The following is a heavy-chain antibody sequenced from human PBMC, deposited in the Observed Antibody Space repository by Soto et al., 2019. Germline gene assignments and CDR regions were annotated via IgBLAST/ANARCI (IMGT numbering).Heavy chain of an antibody. V-gene: IGHV2-5*01. CDR3: AHRRGYGSGKFYFDF. D-gene: IGHD3-10*01. Sequence: QITLNESGPTLVKPTQTLTLTCTFSGFSLSTSGESVGWLRQSPGKALEGVALIHWNEDKRYGQSLERRLTSTKDTSKNQVVLTMTTMDPVDTATYFCAHRRGYGSGKFYFDFLGQGTLVTVSS. CDR1: GFSLSTSGES. J-gene: IGHJ4*02. CDR2: IHWNEDK.